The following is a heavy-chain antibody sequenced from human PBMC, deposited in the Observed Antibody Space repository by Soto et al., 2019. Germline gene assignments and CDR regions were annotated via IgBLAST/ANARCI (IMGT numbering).Heavy chain of an antibody. CDR1: GGTFSSYA. J-gene: IGHJ6*02. D-gene: IGHD2-2*01. CDR2: IIPISGTA. CDR3: ARSQGSSTSLEIYYYYYYGMDV. V-gene: IGHV1-69*01. Sequence: QVQLVQSGAEVKKPGSSVKVSCKASGGTFSSYAISWVRQAPGQGLEWMGGIIPISGTANYAQKFQGRVTITADESTSTDYMELSSLRSEDTAVYYCARSQGSSTSLEIYYYYYYGMDVWGQGTTVTVS.